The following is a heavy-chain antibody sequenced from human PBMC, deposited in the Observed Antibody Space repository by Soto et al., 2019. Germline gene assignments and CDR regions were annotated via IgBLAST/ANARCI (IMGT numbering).Heavy chain of an antibody. CDR1: GGSFSGYY. J-gene: IGHJ4*02. CDR2: INHSGST. D-gene: IGHD6-19*01. Sequence: QVQLQQWGAGLLKPSETLSLTCAVYGGSFSGYYCSWIRQPPGKGLEWIGEINHSGSTNYNPSLTSRVTISVGTSKNQFSLKLSSVTAADTAVYYCARGGLAVALDYWGQGTLVTVSS. CDR3: ARGGLAVALDY. V-gene: IGHV4-34*01.